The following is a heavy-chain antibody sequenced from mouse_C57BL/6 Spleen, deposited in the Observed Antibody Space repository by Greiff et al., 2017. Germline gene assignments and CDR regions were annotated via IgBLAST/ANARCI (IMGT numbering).Heavy chain of an antibody. V-gene: IGHV5-17*01. D-gene: IGHD2-4*01. J-gene: IGHJ4*01. CDR2: ISSGSSTI. CDR3: ARYPYDYDGYYAMDY. CDR1: GFTFSDYG. Sequence: EVQRVESGGGLVKPGGSLKLSCAASGFTFSDYGMHWVRQAPEKGLEWVAYISSGSSTIYYADTVKGRFTISRDNAKNTLFLQMTSLRSEDTAMYYCARYPYDYDGYYAMDYWGQGTSVTVSS.